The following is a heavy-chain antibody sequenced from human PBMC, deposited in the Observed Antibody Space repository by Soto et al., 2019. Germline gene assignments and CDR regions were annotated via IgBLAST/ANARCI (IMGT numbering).Heavy chain of an antibody. V-gene: IGHV1-18*01. CDR3: TREGSATYYFYGMDA. CDR2: INTNNGNT. Sequence: QVQLEQSAPEVKKPGASVKVSCKASGYTFTTYGISWVRQAPGQGLEWMGWINTNNGNTNYAQNFQGRVIMTADTATRTAYMELRRLRSDDTAVYYCTREGSATYYFYGMDAWGQGTTVTVSS. D-gene: IGHD3-10*01. CDR1: GYTFTTYG. J-gene: IGHJ6*02.